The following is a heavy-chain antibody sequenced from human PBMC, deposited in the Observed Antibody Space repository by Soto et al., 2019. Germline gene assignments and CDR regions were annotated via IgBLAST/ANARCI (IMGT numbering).Heavy chain of an antibody. V-gene: IGHV1-3*01. Sequence: ASVKVSCKASGYTFTRYTMNWVRQAPGQRLEWLGWINPDNGNTKSSQKFQDRVIITRDTSASTAYMDLSSLRSEDTAVYYRARATELRHVEWSVYRRGNYAMDVWGQGTTVTVSS. CDR1: GYTFTRYT. D-gene: IGHD3-3*01. J-gene: IGHJ6*02. CDR3: ARATELRHVEWSVYRRGNYAMDV. CDR2: INPDNGNT.